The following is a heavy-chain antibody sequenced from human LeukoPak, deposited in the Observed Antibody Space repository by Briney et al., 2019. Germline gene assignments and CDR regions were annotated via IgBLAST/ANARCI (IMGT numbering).Heavy chain of an antibody. CDR1: GGSISSGSYY. Sequence: PSQTLSLTCTVSGGSISSGSYYWSWIRQPAGKGLEWIGRIYTSGSTNYDPSLKSRVTISVDTSKNQFSLKLSSVTAADTAVYYCASSSLWLGEFWGQGTLVTVSS. CDR3: ASSSLWLGEF. V-gene: IGHV4-61*02. D-gene: IGHD3-10*01. J-gene: IGHJ4*02. CDR2: IYTSGST.